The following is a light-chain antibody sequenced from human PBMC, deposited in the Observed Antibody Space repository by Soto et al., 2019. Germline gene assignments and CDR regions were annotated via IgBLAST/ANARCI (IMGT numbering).Light chain of an antibody. Sequence: EIVLTQSPGTLSLSPGERATLSCRASQSVTSNYLAWYQQKPDQAPRLLIYGASSRATGIPDRFSGSGSGTDFTLTISRLEPEDFAVYYCQQSGSSPRTFGQGTKVEIK. CDR1: QSVTSNY. CDR2: GAS. J-gene: IGKJ1*01. CDR3: QQSGSSPRT. V-gene: IGKV3-20*01.